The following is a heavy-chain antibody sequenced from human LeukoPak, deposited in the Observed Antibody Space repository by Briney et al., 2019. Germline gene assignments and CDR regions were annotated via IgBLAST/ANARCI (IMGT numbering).Heavy chain of an antibody. V-gene: IGHV3-7*01. J-gene: IGHJ5*02. CDR3: FGSGSPFDP. Sequence: GGSLRLSCAAPGFTFSHYWMTWVRQAPGKGLEWVANINQDGSEKYYVDSVKGRFAISRDNAKNSLYLQMNSLRVEDTAVYYCFGSGSPFDPWGQGTLVTVSS. D-gene: IGHD3-10*01. CDR1: GFTFSHYW. CDR2: INQDGSEK.